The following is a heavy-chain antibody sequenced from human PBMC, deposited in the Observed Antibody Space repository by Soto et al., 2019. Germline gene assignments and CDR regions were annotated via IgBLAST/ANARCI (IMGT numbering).Heavy chain of an antibody. V-gene: IGHV3-73*01. CDR3: TRHGAVTGTGFDY. CDR2: IRSKANSYAT. Sequence: GGSLRLSCAASGFTFSGSAMHWVRQASGKGLEWAGRIRSKANSYATAYAASVKGRFTISRDDSKNTAYLQMNSLKTEDTAVYYCTRHGAVTGTGFDYWGQGTLVTVSS. D-gene: IGHD6-19*01. J-gene: IGHJ4*02. CDR1: GFTFSGSA.